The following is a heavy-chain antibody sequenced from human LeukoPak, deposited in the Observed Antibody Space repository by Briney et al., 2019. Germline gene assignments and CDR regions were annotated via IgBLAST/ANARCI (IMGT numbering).Heavy chain of an antibody. CDR3: ARSRPKCCSSTSCYSYYYYGMDV. CDR2: IIPILGIA. D-gene: IGHD2-2*02. V-gene: IGHV1-69*04. J-gene: IGHJ6*02. CDR1: GGTFSSYA. Sequence: ASVMVSCKASGGTFSSYAISWVRQAPGQGLEWMGRIIPILGIANYAQKFQGRVTITADKSTSTAYMELSSLRSEDTAVYYCARSRPKCCSSTSCYSYYYYGMDVWGQGTTVTVSS.